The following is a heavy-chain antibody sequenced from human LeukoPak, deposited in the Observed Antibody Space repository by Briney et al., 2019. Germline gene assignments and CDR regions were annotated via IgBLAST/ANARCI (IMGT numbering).Heavy chain of an antibody. CDR2: ISGSGSTI. J-gene: IGHJ4*02. V-gene: IGHV3-48*03. Sequence: GGSLRLSCAASGFTFSSYEMNWVRQAPGKGLEWVSYISGSGSTIHYADSVKGRFTISRDNAKNSLYLQMNSLRAEDTAVYYCARDRGYSSSWDWGQGTLVTVSS. D-gene: IGHD6-13*01. CDR1: GFTFSSYE. CDR3: ARDRGYSSSWD.